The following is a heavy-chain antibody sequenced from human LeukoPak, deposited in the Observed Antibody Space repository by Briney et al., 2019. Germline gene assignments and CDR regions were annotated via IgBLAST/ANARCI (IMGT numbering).Heavy chain of an antibody. V-gene: IGHV4-39*01. CDR3: ASYDFWSGYTYDH. D-gene: IGHD3-3*01. Sequence: SETLSLTCTVSGGSISSSSYYWGWIRQPPGKGLEWIGSIYNSGSTYYNPSLKSRVTISVDTSKNQFSLKLSSVTAADTAVYYCASYDFWSGYTYDHWGQGTLVTVSS. CDR1: GGSISSSSYY. J-gene: IGHJ4*02. CDR2: IYNSGST.